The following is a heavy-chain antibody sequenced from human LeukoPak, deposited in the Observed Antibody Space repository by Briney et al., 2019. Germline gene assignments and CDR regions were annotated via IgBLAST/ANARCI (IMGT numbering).Heavy chain of an antibody. CDR3: ARDQGTLAYFDY. Sequence: KVSCKASGGTFSSYAISWVRQAPGQGLEWMGGIIPIFGTANYAQKFQGRVTMTTDTSTSTAYMELRSLRSDDTAVYYCARDQGTLAYFDYWGQGTLVTVSS. D-gene: IGHD1-14*01. V-gene: IGHV1-69*05. J-gene: IGHJ4*02. CDR2: IIPIFGTA. CDR1: GGTFSSYA.